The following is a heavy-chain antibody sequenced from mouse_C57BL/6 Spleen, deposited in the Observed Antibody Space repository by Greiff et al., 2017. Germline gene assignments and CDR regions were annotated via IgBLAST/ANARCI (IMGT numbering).Heavy chain of an antibody. J-gene: IGHJ3*01. CDR3: ARSGSSGYVDAY. D-gene: IGHD3-2*02. V-gene: IGHV1-52*01. CDR2: IDPSDSET. Sequence: QVQLQQPGAELVRPGSSVKLSCKASGYTFTSYWMHWVKQRPIQGLEWIGNIDPSDSETHYNQKFKDKATLTVDKSSSTAYMQLSSLTSEDSAVYYCARSGSSGYVDAYWGQGTLVTVSA. CDR1: GYTFTSYW.